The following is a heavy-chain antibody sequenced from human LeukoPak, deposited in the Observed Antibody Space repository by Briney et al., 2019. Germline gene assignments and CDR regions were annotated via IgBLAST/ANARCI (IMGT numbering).Heavy chain of an antibody. CDR1: GFTFSSYA. J-gene: IGHJ3*02. D-gene: IGHD3-9*01. V-gene: IGHV3-23*01. CDR2: ISGSGGST. CDR3: AKDHYFDYAFDI. Sequence: GGSLRLSCAASGFTFSSYAMSWVRQAPGKGLEWVSAISGSGGSTYYADSVKGRFTISRDNSKNTLYLQMNSPRAEDTAVYYCAKDHYFDYAFDIWGQGTMVTVSS.